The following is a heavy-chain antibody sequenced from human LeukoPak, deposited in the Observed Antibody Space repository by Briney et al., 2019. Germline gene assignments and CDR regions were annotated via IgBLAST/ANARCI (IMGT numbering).Heavy chain of an antibody. CDR1: GGSISSYY. Sequence: PSGTLSLTCTVSGGSISSYYWSWIRQPPGKGLEWIGYVSYSGFTNYSPSLKSRVTISINTSKNQFSLKLTSVTTADTAVYYCARDRSWGPDYYFDSWGQGTLVTVSS. CDR2: VSYSGFT. V-gene: IGHV4-59*01. J-gene: IGHJ4*02. D-gene: IGHD7-27*01. CDR3: ARDRSWGPDYYFDS.